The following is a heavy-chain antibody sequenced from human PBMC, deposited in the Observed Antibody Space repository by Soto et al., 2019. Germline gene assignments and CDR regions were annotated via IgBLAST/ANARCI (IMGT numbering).Heavy chain of an antibody. CDR1: GGSISSGGYY. CDR3: ARVTDGCADY. Sequence: SETLSLTCTVSGGSISSGGYYWSWIRQYPGKGLEWIGYIYYSGSTYYNPSLKSRVTISVDTSKNQFSLKLSSVTAADTAVYYCARVTDGCADYWGQGTLVTFSS. V-gene: IGHV4-31*03. CDR2: IYYSGST. D-gene: IGHD6-19*01. J-gene: IGHJ4*02.